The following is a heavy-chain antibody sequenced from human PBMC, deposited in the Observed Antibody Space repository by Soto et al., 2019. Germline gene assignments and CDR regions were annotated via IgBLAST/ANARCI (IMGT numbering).Heavy chain of an antibody. CDR2: IYYTGST. Sequence: SETLSLTCTVSGGSISSGGYYWSWIRQPPGKGLEYIGYIYYTGSTNYNPSLESRLTISIDTSKNQFSLRLASVTAADTAVYYCGRTLPNRPLLDSWSQGTLVTVSS. D-gene: IGHD2-8*01. J-gene: IGHJ4*02. CDR3: GRTLPNRPLLDS. V-gene: IGHV4-61*08. CDR1: GGSISSGGYY.